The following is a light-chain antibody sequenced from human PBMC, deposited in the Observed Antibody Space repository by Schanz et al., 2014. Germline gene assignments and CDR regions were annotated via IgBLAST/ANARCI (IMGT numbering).Light chain of an antibody. CDR2: GAF. J-gene: IGKJ1*01. CDR1: QSVSSSY. V-gene: IGKV3-20*01. CDR3: QQYNNWPPLT. Sequence: EIVLTQSPGTLSLSPGERATLSCRASQSVSSSYLAWYQQKPGQAPRLLIYGAFDRATGIPDRFSGSGSGTVFTLTISRLEPEDFAVYYCQQYNNWPPLTFGQGTKV.